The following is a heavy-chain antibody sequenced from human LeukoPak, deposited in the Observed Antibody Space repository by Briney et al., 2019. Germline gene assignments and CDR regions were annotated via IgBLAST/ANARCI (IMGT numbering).Heavy chain of an antibody. CDR2: ISGSGGST. J-gene: IGHJ4*02. D-gene: IGHD3-22*01. CDR1: GFTFSSYA. CDR3: AKEPPTYYYDSSGYYR. V-gene: IGHV3-23*01. Sequence: PGGSLILSCAASGFTFSSYAMSWVRQAPGKGLGWVSAISGSGGSTYYADSVKGRFTISRDNSKNTLYLQMNSLRAEDTAVYYCAKEPPTYYYDSSGYYRWGQGTLVTVSS.